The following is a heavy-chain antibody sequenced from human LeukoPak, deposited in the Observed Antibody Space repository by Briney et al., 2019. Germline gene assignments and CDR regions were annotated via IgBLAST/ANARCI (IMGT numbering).Heavy chain of an antibody. CDR2: IIPIFVTP. Sequence: SVKVSCTASGGTFSSYAISWVRQAPGQGLEWMGAIIPIFVTPNYAQKFQGRVTITADKSTSTAYMELSSLRSEDTAVYYCARVGGDYYGSGSYPYYFDYWGQGTLVTVSS. V-gene: IGHV1-69*06. D-gene: IGHD3-10*01. CDR3: ARVGGDYYGSGSYPYYFDY. J-gene: IGHJ4*02. CDR1: GGTFSSYA.